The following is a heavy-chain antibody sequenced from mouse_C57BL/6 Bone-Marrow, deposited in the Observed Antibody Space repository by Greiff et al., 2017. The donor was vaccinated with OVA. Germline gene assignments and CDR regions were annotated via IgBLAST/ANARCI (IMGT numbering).Heavy chain of an antibody. J-gene: IGHJ3*01. CDR2: IDPSDSYT. V-gene: IGHV1-50*01. CDR1: GYTFTSYW. CDR3: ARETAQASWFAY. Sequence: VKLVESGAELVKPGASVKLSCKASGYTFTSYWMQWVKQRPGQGLEWIGEIDPSDSYTNYNQKFKGKATLTVDTSSSTAYMQLSSLTSEDSAVYYCARETAQASWFAYWGQGTLVTVSA. D-gene: IGHD3-2*02.